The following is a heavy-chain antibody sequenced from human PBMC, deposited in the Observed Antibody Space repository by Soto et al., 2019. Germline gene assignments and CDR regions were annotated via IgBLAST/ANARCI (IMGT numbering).Heavy chain of an antibody. CDR3: AKELARVDGLFDY. D-gene: IGHD3-10*01. V-gene: IGHV3-23*01. Sequence: VGSLRLSCAASGFTFSSYAMSWVRQAPGKGLEWVSAISGSGGSTYYADSVKGRFTISRDNSKDTLYLQMNSLRAEDTAVYYCAKELARVDGLFDYWGQGTLVTVSS. CDR2: ISGSGGST. CDR1: GFTFSSYA. J-gene: IGHJ4*02.